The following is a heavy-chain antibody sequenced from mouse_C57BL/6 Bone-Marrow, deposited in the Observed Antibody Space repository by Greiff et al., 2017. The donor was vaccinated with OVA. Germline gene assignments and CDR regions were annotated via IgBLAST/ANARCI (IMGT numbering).Heavy chain of an antibody. Sequence: EVQLVESGGDLVKPGGSLKLSCAASGFTFSSYGMSWVRQTPDKRLEWVATISSGGSYTYYPDSVKGRFTLSRDNAKNTLYLQMSSLKSEDAAIYYCASYDYDEGAWFAYWGQGTLVTVSA. CDR2: ISSGGSYT. D-gene: IGHD2-4*01. CDR3: ASYDYDEGAWFAY. J-gene: IGHJ3*01. V-gene: IGHV5-6*01. CDR1: GFTFSSYG.